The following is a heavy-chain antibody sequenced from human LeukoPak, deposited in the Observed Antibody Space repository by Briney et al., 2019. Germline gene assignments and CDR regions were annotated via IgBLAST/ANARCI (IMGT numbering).Heavy chain of an antibody. V-gene: IGHV4-34*01. CDR2: INHSGST. J-gene: IGHJ4*02. Sequence: SETLSLTCAVYGGSFSGYYWSWIRQPPGKGLEWIGEINHSGSTNYNPSLKSRVTISVDTSKNQFSLKLSSVTAADTAVYYCARQRPDEYSSNDGHYFDYWGQGTLVTVSS. CDR3: ARQRPDEYSSNDGHYFDY. D-gene: IGHD6-6*01. CDR1: GGSFSGYY.